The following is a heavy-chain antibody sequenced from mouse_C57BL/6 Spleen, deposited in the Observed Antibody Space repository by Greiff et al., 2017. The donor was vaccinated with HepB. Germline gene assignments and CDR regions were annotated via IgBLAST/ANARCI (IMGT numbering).Heavy chain of an antibody. D-gene: IGHD5-1*01. J-gene: IGHJ1*03. V-gene: IGHV14-3*01. Sequence: EVQLQQSVAELVRPGASVKLSCTASGFNIKNTYMHWVKQRPEQGLEWIGRIDPANGNTKYAPKFQGKATITADTSSNTAYLQLSSLTSVDAAIYYGARPSVSTLYGYFDVWGTGTTVTVSS. CDR2: IDPANGNT. CDR1: GFNIKNTY. CDR3: ARPSVSTLYGYFDV.